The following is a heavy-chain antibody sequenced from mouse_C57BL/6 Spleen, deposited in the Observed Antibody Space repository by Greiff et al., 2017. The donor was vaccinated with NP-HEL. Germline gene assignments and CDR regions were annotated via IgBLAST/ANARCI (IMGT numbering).Heavy chain of an antibody. CDR3: ARDLYYGSSYWYFDV. CDR1: GYTFTSYW. Sequence: VQLQQPGTELVKPGASVKLSCKASGYTFTSYWMHWVKQRPGQGLEWIGNINPSNGGTTYNEKFKSKATLTVDKSYSTAYMQLSSLTSEDSAVYYGARDLYYGSSYWYFDVWGTGTTVTVSS. J-gene: IGHJ1*03. V-gene: IGHV1-53*01. CDR2: INPSNGGT. D-gene: IGHD1-1*01.